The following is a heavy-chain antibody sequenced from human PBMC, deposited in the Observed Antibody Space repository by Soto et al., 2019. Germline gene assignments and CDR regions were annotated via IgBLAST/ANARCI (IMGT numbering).Heavy chain of an antibody. D-gene: IGHD5-12*01. CDR2: IYYSGST. CDR1: GGTISSGDYY. J-gene: IGHJ5*02. Sequence: PSETLSLTCTVSGGTISSGDYYWSWIRQPPGKGLEWIGYIYYSGSTYSNPSLKSRVTISVDTSKNQLSLKLSSVTAADTAVYYCARDQGGDSGYDYLPWFDPWGQGTLVTVSS. V-gene: IGHV4-30-4*01. CDR3: ARDQGGDSGYDYLPWFDP.